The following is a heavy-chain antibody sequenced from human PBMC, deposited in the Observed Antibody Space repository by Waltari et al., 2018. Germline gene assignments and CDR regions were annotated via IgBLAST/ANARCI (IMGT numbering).Heavy chain of an antibody. D-gene: IGHD3-10*01. CDR2: IYWNDDK. V-gene: IGHV2-5*01. Sequence: QITLKESGPTLVKPTQTLTLTCTFSGFSLSTSGVGVGWIRQPPGKALEWLALIYWNDDKRYSPSLKSRLTITKDTSKNQVVLTMTNMDPVDTATYYCAHTIRGVIITKGGAFDIWGQGTMVTVSS. J-gene: IGHJ3*02. CDR1: GFSLSTSGVG. CDR3: AHTIRGVIITKGGAFDI.